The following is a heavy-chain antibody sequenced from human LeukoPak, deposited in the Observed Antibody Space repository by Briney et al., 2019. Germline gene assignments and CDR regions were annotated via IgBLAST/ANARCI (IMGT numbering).Heavy chain of an antibody. CDR1: GGSISSYY. V-gene: IGHV4-59*01. J-gene: IGHJ3*02. CDR3: ARDNVGAFDI. Sequence: PSETLSLTCTVSGGSISSYYWSWIRQPPGKGLEWIGYIYYSGSINYNPSLRSRVTISVDTSKNQFSLKLTSVTAADTAIYYCARDNVGAFDIWGQGTMVTVSS. D-gene: IGHD2-15*01. CDR2: IYYSGSI.